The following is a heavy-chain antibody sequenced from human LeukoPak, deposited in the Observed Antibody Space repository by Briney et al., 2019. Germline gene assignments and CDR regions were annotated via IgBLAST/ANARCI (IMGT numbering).Heavy chain of an antibody. Sequence: GGSLRLSCAASGFTFSNYAMSWVRQAPGKGLEWVSTISGYAGSKNYADSVKGRFIISRDTSKNTLYLQMNSLSAEDTAVYYCAKLGDILTGYPYYFDYWGQGTLVTVSS. CDR2: ISGYAGSK. J-gene: IGHJ4*02. CDR3: AKLGDILTGYPYYFDY. CDR1: GFTFSNYA. D-gene: IGHD3-9*01. V-gene: IGHV3-23*01.